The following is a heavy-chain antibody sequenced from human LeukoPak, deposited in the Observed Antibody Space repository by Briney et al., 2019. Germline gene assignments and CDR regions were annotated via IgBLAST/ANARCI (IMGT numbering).Heavy chain of an antibody. CDR2: IKQDGNEK. CDR3: ARAGLRFLEWLLTPMGELYFDY. Sequence: PGGSLRLSCAASGFTFSSYWMSWVRQAPGKGLEWVANIKQDGNEKYYVDSVKGRFTISRDNAKNSLYLQMNSLRAEDTAVYYCARAGLRFLEWLLTPMGELYFDYWGQGTLVTVSS. D-gene: IGHD3-3*01. CDR1: GFTFSSYW. V-gene: IGHV3-7*04. J-gene: IGHJ4*02.